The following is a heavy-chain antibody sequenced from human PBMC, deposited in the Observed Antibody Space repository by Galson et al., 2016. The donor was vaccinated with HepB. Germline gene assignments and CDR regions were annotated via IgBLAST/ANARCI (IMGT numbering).Heavy chain of an antibody. CDR3: ARGHTDTWPNWIDS. CDR1: GFTFSDYG. D-gene: IGHD2-2*02. V-gene: IGHV3-33*01. Sequence: LRLSCAASGFTFSDYGMFWVRQAPGKGLEWVAVIWNDGSNKYYAESLKGRFTISRDNSKNTLNLQMNSLRVEDTAVYYCARGHTDTWPNWIDSWGQGNLVIVSS. CDR2: IWNDGSNK. J-gene: IGHJ5*01.